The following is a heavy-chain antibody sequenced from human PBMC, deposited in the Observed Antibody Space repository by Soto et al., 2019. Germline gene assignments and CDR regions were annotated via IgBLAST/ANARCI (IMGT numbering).Heavy chain of an antibody. D-gene: IGHD3-22*01. V-gene: IGHV3-23*01. J-gene: IGHJ4*02. Sequence: PRASLRISCAASGFIVSGYAMTWVRQTKGKGLEWVSVISGSGVSIYYTESVRGRFTISRDNSKNTLYLQMHSLRPEDTAVYYCAKRPDSSESRGYPAWGQGLQGTGSS. CDR1: GFIVSGYA. CDR3: AKRPDSSESRGYPA. CDR2: ISGSGVSI.